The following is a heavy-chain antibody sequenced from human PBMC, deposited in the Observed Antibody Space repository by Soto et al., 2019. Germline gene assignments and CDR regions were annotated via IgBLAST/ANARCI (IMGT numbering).Heavy chain of an antibody. CDR2: TRGSDGST. CDR1: GFTFSNFA. CDR3: AKDRHLSAARCVEY. V-gene: IGHV3-23*01. Sequence: HPGGSLRLSCAASGFTFSNFAMSWVRQAPGKGLEWVSATRGSDGSTYYADSVKGRFTISRDNSKNTLYLQMNSLRAEDTAVYYCAKDRHLSAARCVEYWGQGTLVTVSS. D-gene: IGHD2-8*01. J-gene: IGHJ4*02.